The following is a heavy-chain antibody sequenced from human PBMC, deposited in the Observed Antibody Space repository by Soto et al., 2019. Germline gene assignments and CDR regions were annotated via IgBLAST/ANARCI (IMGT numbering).Heavy chain of an antibody. J-gene: IGHJ4*02. V-gene: IGHV1-3*01. D-gene: IGHD2-8*01. CDR3: ARVRIADCTNGVCPWPFDY. Sequence: WASVKVSCKASGYTFTSYAMHWVRQAPGQRLEWMGWINAGNGNTKYSQKFQGRVTITRDTSASTAYMELSSLRSEDTAVYYCARVRIADCTNGVCPWPFDYWGQGTLVTVSS. CDR2: INAGNGNT. CDR1: GYTFTSYA.